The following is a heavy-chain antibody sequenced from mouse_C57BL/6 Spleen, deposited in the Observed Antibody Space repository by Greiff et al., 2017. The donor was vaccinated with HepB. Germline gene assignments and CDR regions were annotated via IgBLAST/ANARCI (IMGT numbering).Heavy chain of an antibody. CDR3: GRDSNYLFAY. CDR1: GYSITSGYY. CDR2: ISYDGSN. D-gene: IGHD2-5*01. V-gene: IGHV3-6*01. Sequence: DVQLQESGPGLVKPSQSLSLTCSVTGYSITSGYYWNWIRQFPGNKLEWMGYISYDGSNNYNPSLKNRISITRDTSKNQFFLKLNSVTTEDTATYYCGRDSNYLFAYWGQWTLVTVSA. J-gene: IGHJ3*01.